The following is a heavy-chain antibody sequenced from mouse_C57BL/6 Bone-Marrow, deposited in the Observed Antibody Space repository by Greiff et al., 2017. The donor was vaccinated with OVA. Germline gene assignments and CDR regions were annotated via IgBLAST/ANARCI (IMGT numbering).Heavy chain of an antibody. CDR2: IWTGGGT. Sequence: VKLVESGPGLVAPSQSLSITCTVSGFSLTSYAISWVRQPPGKGLEWLGVIWTGGGTNYNSALKSRLSISKDNSKSQVFLKMNSLQTDDTARYYCARYDYDAGYYFDYWGQGTTLTVSS. CDR1: GFSLTSYA. J-gene: IGHJ2*01. D-gene: IGHD2-4*01. V-gene: IGHV2-9-1*01. CDR3: ARYDYDAGYYFDY.